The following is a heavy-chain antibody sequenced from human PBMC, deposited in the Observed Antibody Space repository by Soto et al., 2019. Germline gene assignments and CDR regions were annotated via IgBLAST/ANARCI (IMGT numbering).Heavy chain of an antibody. J-gene: IGHJ5*02. Sequence: QVQLVESGGGVVQPGRSLRLSCAASGFTFIAYSMHWVRQAPGKGLEWLAVISFDGGEKHYADSVKGRCTISRDNSTNTLYLQMNSLRDDDTAIYYCARDPTSCSVGRCNSVGWFDPWGQGTLVIVSS. D-gene: IGHD2-15*01. CDR1: GFTFIAYS. V-gene: IGHV3-30-3*01. CDR2: ISFDGGEK. CDR3: ARDPTSCSVGRCNSVGWFDP.